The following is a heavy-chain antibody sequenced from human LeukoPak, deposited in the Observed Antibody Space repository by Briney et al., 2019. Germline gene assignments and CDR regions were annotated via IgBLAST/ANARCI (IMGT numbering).Heavy chain of an antibody. CDR3: ARDVRYGSGLLEVWYFDY. V-gene: IGHV1-69*04. CDR2: IIPILGIA. CDR1: GGTFSSYA. J-gene: IGHJ4*02. D-gene: IGHD3-10*01. Sequence: GASVKVSCKASGGTFSSYAISWVRQAPGQGLEWMGRIIPILGIANYAQKFQGRVTITADKSTSTAYMELSSLRSEDTAVYYCARDVRYGSGLLEVWYFDYWGQGTLVTVSS.